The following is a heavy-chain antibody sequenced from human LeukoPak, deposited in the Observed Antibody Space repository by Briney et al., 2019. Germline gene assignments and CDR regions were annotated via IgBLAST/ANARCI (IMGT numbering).Heavy chain of an antibody. CDR2: IYYSGST. Sequence: SETLSLTCTVSGYSISSGYYWGWIRQPPGKGLEWIGSIYYSGSTYYNPSLRSRVTISVDRSKNQFSLKLSSVTAADTAVYYCARHYGRARREFDYWGQGTLVTVSP. CDR3: ARHYGRARREFDY. D-gene: IGHD3-16*01. CDR1: GYSISSGYY. V-gene: IGHV4-38-2*02. J-gene: IGHJ4*02.